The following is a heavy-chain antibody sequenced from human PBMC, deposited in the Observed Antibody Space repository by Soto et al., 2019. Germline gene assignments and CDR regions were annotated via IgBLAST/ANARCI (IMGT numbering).Heavy chain of an antibody. CDR3: AKGFSSGWYVDS. CDR1: GGSVSSDAYY. V-gene: IGHV4-61*08. J-gene: IGHJ5*01. CDR2: ILSGGGT. D-gene: IGHD6-19*01. Sequence: SETLSLTCSVSGGSVSSDAYYWSWIRQPPGKTLEWIGFILSGGGTSTNPSLRSRLSISVDTSRNQFSLRLTSVTASDTGVYFCAKGFSSGWYVDSWGRGTMVTVSS.